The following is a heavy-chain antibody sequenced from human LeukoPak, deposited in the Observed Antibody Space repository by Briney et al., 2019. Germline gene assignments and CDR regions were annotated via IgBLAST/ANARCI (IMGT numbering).Heavy chain of an antibody. CDR2: ISGSGANT. CDR1: GFTFSSYA. Sequence: GGSLRRSCAASGFTFSSYAMSWVRQAPGKGLEWVSVISGSGANTYYADSVKGRFTISRDNSKNTLYLQVNSLRAEDTAVYYCAKAKSYYSNYDYWGQGTLVTVSS. CDR3: AKAKSYYSNYDY. D-gene: IGHD4-11*01. J-gene: IGHJ4*02. V-gene: IGHV3-23*01.